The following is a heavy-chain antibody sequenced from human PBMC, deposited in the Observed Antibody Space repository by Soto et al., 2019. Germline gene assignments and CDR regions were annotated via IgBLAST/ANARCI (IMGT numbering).Heavy chain of an antibody. CDR1: GDSITNNFW. CDR3: AKNWRRSTGWYFDY. CDR2: LDESGDT. J-gene: IGHJ4*02. V-gene: IGHV4-4*02. Sequence: QVQLQESGPGLVKPSGTLSLTCTVSGDSITNNFWCTWVRQPPGKGLEWIGELDESGDTKYNPSLKSRVTMSVDKSKSQFSLTLNSVTAADTAVYYCAKNWRRSTGWYFDYWGQGTLVTVSS. D-gene: IGHD6-19*01.